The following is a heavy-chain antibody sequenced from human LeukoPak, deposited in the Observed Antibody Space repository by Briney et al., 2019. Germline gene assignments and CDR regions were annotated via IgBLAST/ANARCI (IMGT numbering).Heavy chain of an antibody. CDR3: ARENAGGWFDP. CDR1: GGSISSYY. CDR2: IYYSGST. V-gene: IGHV4-59*01. Sequence: SETLSLTCTVSGGSISSYYWSWIRQPPGKGLEWIGYIYYSGSTNYNPSLKSRVTISVDTSKNQFSLKLSSVTAADTAVYCCARENAGGWFDPWSQGTLVTVSS. J-gene: IGHJ5*02. D-gene: IGHD3-10*01.